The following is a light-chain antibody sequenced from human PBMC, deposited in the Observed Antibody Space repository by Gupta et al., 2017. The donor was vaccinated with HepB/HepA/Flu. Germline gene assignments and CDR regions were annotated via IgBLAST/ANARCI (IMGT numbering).Light chain of an antibody. V-gene: IGKV1-5*03. CDR3: QQYESYLFT. J-gene: IGKJ4*01. CDR2: KAS. Sequence: DIQMTQSPSTLSASVGDRVTITCRASQTISVWLAWYQQKPGKAPNLLISKASHLEIGVPSRFSGSGSGTEFTLTISSLQPADSATYYCQQYESYLFTFGGGTKVESK. CDR1: QTISVW.